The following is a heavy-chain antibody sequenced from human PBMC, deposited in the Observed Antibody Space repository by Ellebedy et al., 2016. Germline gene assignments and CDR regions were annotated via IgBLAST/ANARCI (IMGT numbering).Heavy chain of an antibody. J-gene: IGHJ4*02. D-gene: IGHD6-13*01. CDR3: ARRIILGQQLVDYFDY. CDR2: IYPGDSDT. V-gene: IGHV5-51*01. CDR1: GYSFTSYW. Sequence: GESLKISXKGSGYSFTSYWIGWVRQMPGKGLEWMGIIYPGDSDTRYSPSFQGQVTISADKSISTAYLQWSSLKASDTAMYYCARRIILGQQLVDYFDYWGQGTLVTVSS.